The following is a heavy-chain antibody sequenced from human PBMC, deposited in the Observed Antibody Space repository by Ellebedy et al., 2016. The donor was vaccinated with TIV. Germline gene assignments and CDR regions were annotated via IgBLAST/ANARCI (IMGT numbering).Heavy chain of an antibody. CDR2: IYYTGNT. J-gene: IGHJ4*02. CDR3: ARGPYDGSGYYYAN. CDR1: GVSITNNY. V-gene: IGHV4-59*12. D-gene: IGHD3-22*01. Sequence: SETLSLTXTVSGVSITNNYWSWIRQPPGKGLEWIAYIYYTGNTEYSPSLESRVTMSVDTSKSQLSLKLSSVTAADTAVYYCARGPYDGSGYYYANWGQGTLVTVSS.